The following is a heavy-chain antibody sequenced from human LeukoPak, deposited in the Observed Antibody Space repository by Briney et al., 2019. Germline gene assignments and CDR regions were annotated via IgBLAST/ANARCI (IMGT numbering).Heavy chain of an antibody. CDR2: IYSSGST. D-gene: IGHD3-10*01. CDR1: GGSISSGGYY. Sequence: KTSETLSFTCTVSGGSISSGGYYWSWIRQPPGKGLEWMGYIYSSGSTFYNPYFQSRLTISVDTSRNQFSLKLRSVIDADTAVYSCARTLVRGVLRGWFDPWGQGTLVIVSS. CDR3: ARTLVRGVLRGWFDP. J-gene: IGHJ5*02. V-gene: IGHV4-30-4*08.